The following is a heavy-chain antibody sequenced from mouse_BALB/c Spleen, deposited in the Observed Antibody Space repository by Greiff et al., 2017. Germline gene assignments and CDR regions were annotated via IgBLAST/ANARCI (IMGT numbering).Heavy chain of an antibody. J-gene: IGHJ4*01. V-gene: IGHV1-9*01. Sequence: VQLQQSGAELMKPGASVKISCKATGNTFSSYWIEWVKQRPGHGLEWIGEILPGSSSTNYNEKFKGKATFTADTSSNTAYMQLSSLTSEDSAVYYCARLHYYAMDYWGQGTSVTVSS. CDR3: ARLHYYAMDY. CDR2: ILPGSSST. CDR1: GNTFSSYW.